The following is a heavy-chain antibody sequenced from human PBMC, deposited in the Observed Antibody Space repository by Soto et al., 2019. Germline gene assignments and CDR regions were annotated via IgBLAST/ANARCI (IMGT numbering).Heavy chain of an antibody. V-gene: IGHV5-51*01. D-gene: IGHD6-13*01. CDR3: ARLSTWTGYSSSWLFDY. CDR1: GYSFTSYW. CDR2: IYPGDSDT. Sequence: GESLKISCKGSGYSFTSYWIGWVRQMPGKGLEWMGIIYPGDSDTRYSPSFQGQVTISADKSISTAYLQWSSLKASDTAMYYCARLSTWTGYSSSWLFDYWGQGTLVTVSS. J-gene: IGHJ4*02.